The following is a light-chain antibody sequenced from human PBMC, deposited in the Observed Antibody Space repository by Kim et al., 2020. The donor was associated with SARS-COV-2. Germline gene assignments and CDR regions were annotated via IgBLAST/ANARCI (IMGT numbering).Light chain of an antibody. Sequence: DIVMTQSPLSLPVTPGEPASISCRSSQSLLHSNGYNYLDWYLQKPGQSPQLLIYLGSNRASGVPDRFSGSGSGTDFTLKISRVEAEDVGVYYCMQDLQTIFTFGPGTKVDIK. CDR1: QSLLHSNGYNY. J-gene: IGKJ3*01. CDR2: LGS. CDR3: MQDLQTIFT. V-gene: IGKV2-28*01.